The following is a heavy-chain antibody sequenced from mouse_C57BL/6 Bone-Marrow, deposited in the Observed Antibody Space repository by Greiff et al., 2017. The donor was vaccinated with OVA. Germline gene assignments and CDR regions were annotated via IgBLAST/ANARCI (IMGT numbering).Heavy chain of an antibody. CDR1: GYTFTEYP. V-gene: IGHV1-62-2*01. J-gene: IGHJ4*01. CDR3: ARHESNYAMDY. Sequence: VMLVESGAELVQPGASVKLSCTASGYTFTEYPIHWVKQRSGQGLEWIGWFYPGSGSIKYNEKFKDKATLTADKSSSTVYMELSRLTSEDSAVYFCARHESNYAMDYWGQGTSVTVSS. CDR2: FYPGSGSI.